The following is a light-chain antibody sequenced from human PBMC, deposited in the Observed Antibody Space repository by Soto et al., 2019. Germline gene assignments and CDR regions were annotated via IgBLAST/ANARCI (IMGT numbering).Light chain of an antibody. CDR2: DAS. J-gene: IGKJ5*01. Sequence: EIVLTQSPGTLSLSPGESATLSCRASQSVSSYLAWYQQKPGQATRLLIYDASNRATGVPARFSGSGSATDFTLTISRLEPEEFALYYCQQYGGSPITFGQGTRLEIK. CDR1: QSVSSY. V-gene: IGKV3-20*01. CDR3: QQYGGSPIT.